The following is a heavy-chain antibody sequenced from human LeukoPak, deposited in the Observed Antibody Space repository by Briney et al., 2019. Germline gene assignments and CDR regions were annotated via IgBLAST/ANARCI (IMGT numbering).Heavy chain of an antibody. CDR3: ASRDYYDSSGYYYGAFDI. Sequence: SETLSLTCTVSGGSISSYYWSWIRQPPGKGLEWIGYIYYSGSTSYNPSLKSRVTISVDTSKNQFSLKLSSVTAADTAVYYCASRDYYDSSGYYYGAFDIWGQGTMVTVSS. D-gene: IGHD3-22*01. V-gene: IGHV4-59*01. CDR2: IYYSGST. CDR1: GGSISSYY. J-gene: IGHJ3*02.